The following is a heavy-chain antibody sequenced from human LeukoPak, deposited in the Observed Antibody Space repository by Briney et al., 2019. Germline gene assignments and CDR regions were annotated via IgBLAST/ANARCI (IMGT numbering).Heavy chain of an antibody. J-gene: IGHJ5*02. CDR1: GGSISSSSYY. CDR3: ARVEIQRWLTLHGYNWFDP. V-gene: IGHV4-39*07. D-gene: IGHD4-23*01. CDR2: IYYSGST. Sequence: PSETLSLTCTVSGGSISSSSYYWGWIRQPPGKGLEWIGSIYYSGSTNYNPSLKSRVTISVDTSKNQFSLKLSSVTAADTAVYYCARVEIQRWLTLHGYNWFDPWGQGTLVTVSS.